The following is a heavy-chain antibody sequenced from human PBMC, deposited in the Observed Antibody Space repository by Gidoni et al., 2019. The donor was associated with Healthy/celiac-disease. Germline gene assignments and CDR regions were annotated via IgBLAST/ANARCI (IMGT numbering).Heavy chain of an antibody. CDR1: GYTFTSYY. J-gene: IGHJ4*02. V-gene: IGHV1-46*01. D-gene: IGHD3-22*01. Sequence: QVQLVQSGAEVKKPGASVKVSCKASGYTFTSYYMHWVRQAPGQGLEWMGIINPSGGSTSYAQKFQGRVTMTRDTSTSTVYMELSSLRSEDTAVYYCARGGVGYYYDSSGYYGYWGQGTLVTVSS. CDR2: INPSGGST. CDR3: ARGGVGYYYDSSGYYGY.